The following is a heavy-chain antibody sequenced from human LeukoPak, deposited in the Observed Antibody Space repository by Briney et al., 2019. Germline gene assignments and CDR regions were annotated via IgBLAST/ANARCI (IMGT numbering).Heavy chain of an antibody. CDR3: ARSGTSPHYYYMDV. V-gene: IGHV1-24*01. CDR2: FDPEDGET. J-gene: IGHJ6*03. D-gene: IGHD3-10*01. CDR1: GYTLTELS. Sequence: ASVKVSCKVSGYTLTELSMHWVRQAPGKGLEWMGGFDPEDGETIYAQKFQGRVTMTVDISTDTAYMELSSLRSEDTAVYYCARSGTSPHYYYMDVWGKGTTVTISS.